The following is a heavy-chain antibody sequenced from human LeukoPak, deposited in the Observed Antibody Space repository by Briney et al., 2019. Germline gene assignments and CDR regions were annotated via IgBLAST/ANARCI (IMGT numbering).Heavy chain of an antibody. CDR3: AFARIPWPCGGRWANY. J-gene: IGHJ4*02. D-gene: IGHD2-15*01. CDR2: ISGSGGST. V-gene: IGHV3-23*01. Sequence: GGSLRLSCAASGFTFSSYAMSWVRQAPGKGLEWVSAISGSGGSTYYADSVKGRFTISRDNSKNTLYLQMNSLRAEDTAVYYCAFARIPWPCGGRWANYWGQGTLVTVSS. CDR1: GFTFSSYA.